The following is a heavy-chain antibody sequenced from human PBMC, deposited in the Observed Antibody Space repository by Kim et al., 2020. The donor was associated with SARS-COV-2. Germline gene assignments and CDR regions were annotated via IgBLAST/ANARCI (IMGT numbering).Heavy chain of an antibody. CDR2: IYYSGST. J-gene: IGHJ4*02. Sequence: SETLSLTCTVSGGSISSSSYYWGWIRQPPGKGLEWIGSIYYSGSTYYNPSLKSRVTISVDTSKNQFSLKLSSVTAADTAVYYCARRDYGGYHYFDYWGQGTLVTVSS. V-gene: IGHV4-39*01. CDR1: GGSISSSSYY. CDR3: ARRDYGGYHYFDY. D-gene: IGHD4-17*01.